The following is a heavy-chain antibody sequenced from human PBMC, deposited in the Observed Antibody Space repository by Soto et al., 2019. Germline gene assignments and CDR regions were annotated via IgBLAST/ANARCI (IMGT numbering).Heavy chain of an antibody. J-gene: IGHJ4*02. CDR3: AKEKNRVFDY. CDR1: GFPFDDYS. CDR2: ITWDGGST. V-gene: IGHV3-43*01. Sequence: EVHLVVSGGLVVRPGGSLSLPCAASGFPFDDYSMPWVRKPPGKGLEWVSLITWDGGSTFYSDSVKGRFTISRDNSKNSLVLQMNSLTTEDTALYYCAKEKNRVFDYWGQGTLVTVSS.